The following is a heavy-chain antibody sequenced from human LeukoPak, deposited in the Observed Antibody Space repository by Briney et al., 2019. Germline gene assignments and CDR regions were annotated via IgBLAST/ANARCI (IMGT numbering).Heavy chain of an antibody. CDR2: ISAYNGNT. Sequence: GASVKVSCKASGGTFSSYAISWVRQAPGQGLEWMGWISAYNGNTNYAQKLQGRVTMTTDTSTSTAYMELRSLRSDDTAMYYCARDSGGAPVWLGNYYYYGMDVWGQGTTVTVSS. J-gene: IGHJ6*02. CDR1: GGTFSSYA. CDR3: ARDSGGAPVWLGNYYYYGMDV. V-gene: IGHV1-18*01. D-gene: IGHD6-19*01.